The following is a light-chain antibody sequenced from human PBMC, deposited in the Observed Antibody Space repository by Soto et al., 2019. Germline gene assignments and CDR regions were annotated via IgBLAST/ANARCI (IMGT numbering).Light chain of an antibody. Sequence: QSALTQPPSASGSPGQSVTISCTGTSSDIGAYNYVSWYQQHPGKAPKLMILEVTKRPSGVPDRFSGSKSGNTASLTVSGLQAEDEADYYCFSVAGSTVLFGGGTKVTVL. CDR2: EVT. V-gene: IGLV2-8*01. CDR3: FSVAGSTVL. CDR1: SSDIGAYNY. J-gene: IGLJ2*01.